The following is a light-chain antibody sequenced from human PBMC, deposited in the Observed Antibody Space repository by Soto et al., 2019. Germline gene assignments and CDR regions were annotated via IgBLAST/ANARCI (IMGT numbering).Light chain of an antibody. CDR3: QQNSNWPLT. CDR1: QSVSID. Sequence: ERVMTQSPATVPLSPVDRVTLSCMASQSVSIDLAWYQQKPGQAPRLLIYDASKRATGISPRFSGSGSGTDFTLTISSLEPEDFAVYYCQQNSNWPLTFGAGTKVDIK. J-gene: IGKJ4*01. V-gene: IGKV3-11*01. CDR2: DAS.